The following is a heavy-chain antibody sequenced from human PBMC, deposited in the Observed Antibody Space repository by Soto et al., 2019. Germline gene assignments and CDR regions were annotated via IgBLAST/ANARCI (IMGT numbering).Heavy chain of an antibody. J-gene: IGHJ6*02. V-gene: IGHV3-33*01. CDR3: ARDGDGSGYPRKNYYYYGMDV. Sequence: QVQLVESGGGVVQPGRSLRLSCAASGFTFSSYGMHWVRQAPGKGLEWVAVIWYDGSNKYYADSVKGRFTISRDNSKNTLYLKMNSLRAEDTAVYYCARDGDGSGYPRKNYYYYGMDVWGQGTTVTVSS. CDR2: IWYDGSNK. D-gene: IGHD5-12*01. CDR1: GFTFSSYG.